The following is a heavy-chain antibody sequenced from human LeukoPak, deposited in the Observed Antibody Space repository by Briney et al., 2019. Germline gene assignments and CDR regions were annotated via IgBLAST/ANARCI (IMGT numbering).Heavy chain of an antibody. V-gene: IGHV4-59*01. D-gene: IGHD3-9*01. CDR3: AGDHYDILTGYSPLGY. Sequence: SETLSLTCTVSGGSISSYYWSWIRQPPGKGLEWIGYIYYSGSTNYNPSLKSRVTISVDTSKNQFSLKLSSVTAADTAVYYCAGDHYDILTGYSPLGYWGQGTLVTVSS. CDR1: GGSISSYY. J-gene: IGHJ4*02. CDR2: IYYSGST.